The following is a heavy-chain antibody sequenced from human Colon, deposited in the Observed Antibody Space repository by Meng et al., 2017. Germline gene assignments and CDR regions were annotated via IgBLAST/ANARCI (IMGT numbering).Heavy chain of an antibody. Sequence: QVQLQQWGAGRGKPAETRSRTGAVYGGSFSGYYWTWIRQPPGKGLEWIGYIYNSGTTYYNPSLKGRVTISVDTSKNQFSLKLSSVTAADTAVYYCARASVVYTIPLPPDYWGQGTLVTVSS. D-gene: IGHD2-8*02. CDR2: IYNSGTT. J-gene: IGHJ4*02. CDR3: ARASVVYTIPLPPDY. CDR1: GGSFSGYY. V-gene: IGHV4-34*01.